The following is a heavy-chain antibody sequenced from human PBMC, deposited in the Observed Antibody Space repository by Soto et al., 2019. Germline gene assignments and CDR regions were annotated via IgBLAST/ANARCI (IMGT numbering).Heavy chain of an antibody. CDR3: ARRFRAYYDFWSGYSLFDY. CDR2: IYYSGST. J-gene: IGHJ4*02. D-gene: IGHD3-3*01. V-gene: IGHV4-39*01. Sequence: SETLSLTCTVSGGSISSSSYYWGWIRQPPGKGLEWIGSIYYSGSTYYNPSLKSRVTISVDTSKNQFSLKLSSVTAADTAVYYCARRFRAYYDFWSGYSLFDYWGQGTLVTVYS. CDR1: GGSISSSSYY.